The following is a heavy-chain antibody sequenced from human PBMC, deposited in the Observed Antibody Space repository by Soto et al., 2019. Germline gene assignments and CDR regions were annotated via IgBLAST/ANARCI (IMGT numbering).Heavy chain of an antibody. CDR1: GGSISSSSYY. CDR2: IYYSGST. V-gene: IGHV4-39*07. D-gene: IGHD2-2*01. Sequence: SETLSLTCTVSGGSISSSSYYWGWIRQPPGKGLEWIGSIYYSGSTYYNPSLKSRVTISVDTSKNQFSLKLSSVTAADTAVYYCARFIVVVPAAECFDYWGQGTLVTVSS. CDR3: ARFIVVVPAAECFDY. J-gene: IGHJ4*02.